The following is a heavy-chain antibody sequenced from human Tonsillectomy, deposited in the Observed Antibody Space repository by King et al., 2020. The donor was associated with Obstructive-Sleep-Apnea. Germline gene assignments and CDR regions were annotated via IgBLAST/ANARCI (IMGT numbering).Heavy chain of an antibody. CDR3: AKDLTAAGYSFDY. CDR1: GFTLSNYG. D-gene: IGHD6-13*01. Sequence: AQLVQSGGGVVQPGRSLRLSCAASGFTLSNYGMHWVRQAPGKGLEWVAFIRYDGSNKYYTDSVKGRFTISRDNSKNTLHLQMNSLRAEDTAMYYCAKDLTAAGYSFDYWGQGTLVTVSS. J-gene: IGHJ4*02. CDR2: IRYDGSNK. V-gene: IGHV3-30*02.